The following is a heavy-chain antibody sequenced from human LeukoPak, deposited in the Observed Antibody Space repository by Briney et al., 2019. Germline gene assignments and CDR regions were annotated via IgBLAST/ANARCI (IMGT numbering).Heavy chain of an antibody. V-gene: IGHV3-23*01. J-gene: IGHJ4*02. D-gene: IGHD3-10*01. Sequence: TGGSLRLSCAASGFTFSDHAMNWVRQAPGKGLEWVSGIIASGRDTYYADSVKGRFTISRDTSKNTLYLQMNSLRAEDTAVYYCAKDRYYYGLGYYFDYWGQGALVTVSS. CDR1: GFTFSDHA. CDR3: AKDRYYYGLGYYFDY. CDR2: IIASGRDT.